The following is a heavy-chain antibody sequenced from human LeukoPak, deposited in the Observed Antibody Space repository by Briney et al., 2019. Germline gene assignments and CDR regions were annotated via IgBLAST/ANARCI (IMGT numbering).Heavy chain of an antibody. CDR3: ARDHDYNYHDFDY. V-gene: IGHV3-30*04. J-gene: IGHJ4*02. D-gene: IGHD5-24*01. CDR1: GFIFSSYA. Sequence: GGSLRLSCAASGFIFSSYAMHWVRQAPGKGLEWVAVISYDGSNKYYADSVKGRFTISRDNSRNTLYLQMNSLGAEDTALYYCARDHDYNYHDFDYWGQGTLVTVSS. CDR2: ISYDGSNK.